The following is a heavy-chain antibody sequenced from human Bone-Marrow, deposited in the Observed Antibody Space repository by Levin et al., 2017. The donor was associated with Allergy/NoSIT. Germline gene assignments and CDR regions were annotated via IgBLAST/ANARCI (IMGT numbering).Heavy chain of an antibody. Sequence: LSLTCAGSGLTFSKYAMTWVRQAPGKGLEWVSAITGSGAVTLYADSVKGRFTISRDNSKNTLYLQMNSLRAEDTALYYCAKDPNGDYVGAFDSWGQGTMVTVSS. J-gene: IGHJ3*01. CDR3: AKDPNGDYVGAFDS. CDR1: GLTFSKYA. D-gene: IGHD4-17*01. CDR2: ITGSGAVT. V-gene: IGHV3-23*01.